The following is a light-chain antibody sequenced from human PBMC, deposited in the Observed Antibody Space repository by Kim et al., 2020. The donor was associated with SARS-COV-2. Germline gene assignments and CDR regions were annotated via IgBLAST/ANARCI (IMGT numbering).Light chain of an antibody. J-gene: IGKJ4*01. V-gene: IGKV1-8*01. Sequence: AIRITQSPSSLSASTGDRVTITCRASQGISSYLAWYQQKPGKAPKLLIYAASTLQSGVPSMFSGSGSGTDFTLTISCLQSEDFATYYCQQYYSYPLTFGGGTKADIK. CDR3: QQYYSYPLT. CDR1: QGISSY. CDR2: AAS.